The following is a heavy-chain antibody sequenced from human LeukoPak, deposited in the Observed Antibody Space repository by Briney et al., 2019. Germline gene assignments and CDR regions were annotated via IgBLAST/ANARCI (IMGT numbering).Heavy chain of an antibody. J-gene: IGHJ3*01. Sequence: GGSLRLSCAASGFTFSSYWMHWVRQAPGKGLVWVSRINSDGSSTTYADSVKGRFTISRDNAKNSLYLQMNSLRAEDTAVYYCARDLRQLVRGAAFDVWGQGTMVTVSS. CDR2: INSDGSST. CDR1: GFTFSSYW. D-gene: IGHD6-6*01. CDR3: ARDLRQLVRGAAFDV. V-gene: IGHV3-74*01.